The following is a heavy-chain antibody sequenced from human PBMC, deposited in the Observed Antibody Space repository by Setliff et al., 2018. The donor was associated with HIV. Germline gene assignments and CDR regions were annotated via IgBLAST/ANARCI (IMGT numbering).Heavy chain of an antibody. V-gene: IGHV3-23*01. CDR2: MSGSTGDT. Sequence: PGGSLRLSCAASGFTFNSYAMSWVRQAPGKGLEWVATMSGSTGDTYYADSVKGRFTISRDNSKNTLSLQMNSLRAEDTALYYCAKDVEQTTGAFDIWGQGTMVTVSS. J-gene: IGHJ3*02. CDR1: GFTFNSYA. CDR3: AKDVEQTTGAFDI.